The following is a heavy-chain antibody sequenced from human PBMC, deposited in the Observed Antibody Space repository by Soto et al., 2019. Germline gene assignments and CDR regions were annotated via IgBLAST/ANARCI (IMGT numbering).Heavy chain of an antibody. J-gene: IGHJ6*02. CDR2: INTYNRNT. D-gene: IGHD3-3*01. CDR3: ARAFTIFGVDADYGMDV. CDR1: GYSLTTYG. V-gene: IGHV1-18*04. Sequence: QVQLEQSGAEVKKPGASVKVSCKTSGYSLTTYGIIWVRQAPGQGLEWVGWINTYNRNTDYAQKFQGRVTLTTDTSTNTAYMDPRRLRSADTAVYYCARAFTIFGVDADYGMDVWGQGTTVTVSS.